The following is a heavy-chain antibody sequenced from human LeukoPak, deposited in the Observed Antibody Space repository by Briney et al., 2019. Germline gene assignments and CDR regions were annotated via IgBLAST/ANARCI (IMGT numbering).Heavy chain of an antibody. Sequence: GSLRLSCATSGFTFSDYYMSWIRQAPGKGLEWLSYISGDGGDINYADSVGGRFTVSRDNAKNALYLQMNSLRVEDTAIYYCATKAREAPEWGQGTLVTVSS. V-gene: IGHV3-11*01. CDR1: GFTFSDYY. D-gene: IGHD1/OR15-1a*01. CDR3: ATKAREAPE. CDR2: ISGDGGDI. J-gene: IGHJ4*01.